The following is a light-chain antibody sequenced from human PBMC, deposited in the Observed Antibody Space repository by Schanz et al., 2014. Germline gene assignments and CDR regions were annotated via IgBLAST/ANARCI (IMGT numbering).Light chain of an antibody. J-gene: IGKJ4*01. CDR3: QQGDSFPLT. CDR1: QSISSW. V-gene: IGKV1-5*03. Sequence: DIQMTQSPSTLSASVGDRVTLTCRASQSISSWLAWYQQKPGKAPKLLIYKASSLESGVPSRFSGSGSGTEFTLTISSLQPEDFATYYCQQGDSFPLTFGGGTTVEIK. CDR2: KAS.